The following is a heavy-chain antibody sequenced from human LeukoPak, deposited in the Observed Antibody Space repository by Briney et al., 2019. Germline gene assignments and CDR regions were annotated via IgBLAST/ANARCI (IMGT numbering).Heavy chain of an antibody. J-gene: IGHJ6*02. CDR3: AKEGIGELISEGDYYYYGMDV. V-gene: IGHV3-23*01. Sequence: GGSLRLSCAASGLTFSNYAMSWVRQAPGKGLEWVSAISGGAGSTYYAVSVTGRFTISRDNSKNTLYLQMHSLRAEDTAVYYRAKEGIGELISEGDYYYYGMDVWGQGTTVTVS. CDR2: ISGGAGST. CDR1: GLTFSNYA. D-gene: IGHD3-10*01.